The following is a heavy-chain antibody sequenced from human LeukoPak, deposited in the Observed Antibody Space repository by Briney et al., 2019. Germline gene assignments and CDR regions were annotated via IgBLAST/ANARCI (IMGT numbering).Heavy chain of an antibody. J-gene: IGHJ1*01. Sequence: GEALKISWQGSGYSFTSYWIGWGRQMPGKGLEGMGWIYPGYSDTKYCPSFQGQVTISADRSISIAYLQWSKPKASGTGMYFFWRRGGSSEDFHHWGQGTLVTVSS. CDR1: GYSFTSYW. CDR2: IYPGYSDT. D-gene: IGHD3-10*01. CDR3: WRRGGSSEDFHH. V-gene: IGHV5-51*01.